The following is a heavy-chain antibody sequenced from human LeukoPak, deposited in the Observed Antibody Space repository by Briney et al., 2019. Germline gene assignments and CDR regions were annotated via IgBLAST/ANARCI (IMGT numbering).Heavy chain of an antibody. CDR3: ARGLGIAAALPSSGNWFDP. J-gene: IGHJ5*02. D-gene: IGHD6-13*01. CDR1: GGSFSGYY. V-gene: IGHV4-34*01. CDR2: INHSGST. Sequence: PSETLSLTCAVYGGSFSGYYWSWIRQPPGKGLEWIGEINHSGSTNYNPSLKSRVTISVDTSKNQFSLKLSSVTAADTAVYYCARGLGIAAALPSSGNWFDPWGQGTLVTVSS.